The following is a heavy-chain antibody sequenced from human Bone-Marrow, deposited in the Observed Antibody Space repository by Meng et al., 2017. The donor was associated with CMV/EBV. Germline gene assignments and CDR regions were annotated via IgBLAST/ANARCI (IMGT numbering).Heavy chain of an antibody. D-gene: IGHD3-9*01. J-gene: IGHJ4*02. Sequence: SETLSLTCAVYGGSFSGYYWSWIRQPPGKGLEWIGEINHSGSTNYNPSLKSRVTISVDTSKNQFSLKLSSVTAADTAGYYCASMRYFDWSFDYWGQGTLVTVSS. CDR1: GGSFSGYY. CDR2: INHSGST. CDR3: ASMRYFDWSFDY. V-gene: IGHV4-34*01.